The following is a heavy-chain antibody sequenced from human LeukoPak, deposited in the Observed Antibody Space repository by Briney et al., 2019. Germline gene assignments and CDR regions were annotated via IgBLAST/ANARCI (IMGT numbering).Heavy chain of an antibody. V-gene: IGHV1-69*05. CDR3: ARSGVPNYDFWSGPFDY. J-gene: IGHJ4*02. CDR2: IIPIFGTA. CDR1: GGTFSSYA. Sequence: SVKVSCKASGGTFSSYAISWVRQAPGQGLEWMGRIIPIFGTANYAQKFQGRVTITTDESTSTAYMELSSLRSEDTAVYYCARSGVPNYDFWSGPFDYWGQGTLVTVSS. D-gene: IGHD3-3*01.